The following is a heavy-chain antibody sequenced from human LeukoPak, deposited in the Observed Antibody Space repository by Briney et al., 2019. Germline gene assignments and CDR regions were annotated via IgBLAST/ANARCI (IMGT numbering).Heavy chain of an antibody. J-gene: IGHJ4*02. Sequence: GGSLRLSCAASGFTVSSKYMSWVRQAPGKGLEWVSVIYSGGSTYYADSVKGRFTISRDNSKNTLYLQMNSLRAEDTAVYYCARDHYYGSGSSDYWGQGTLVTVSS. CDR1: GFTVSSKY. CDR2: IYSGGST. V-gene: IGHV3-66*01. D-gene: IGHD3-10*01. CDR3: ARDHYYGSGSSDY.